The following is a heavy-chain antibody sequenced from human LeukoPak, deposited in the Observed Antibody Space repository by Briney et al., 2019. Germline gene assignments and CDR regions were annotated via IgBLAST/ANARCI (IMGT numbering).Heavy chain of an antibody. V-gene: IGHV3-30*18. CDR3: AKDFSPHTAMAYYYGMDV. CDR2: ISYDGSNK. Sequence: GGSLRLSCAASGFTFSSYSMNWVRQAPGKGLEWVAVISYDGSNKYYADSVKGRFTISRDNSKNTLYLQMNSLRAEDTAVYYCAKDFSPHTAMAYYYGMDVWGQGTTVTVSS. J-gene: IGHJ6*02. D-gene: IGHD5-18*01. CDR1: GFTFSSYS.